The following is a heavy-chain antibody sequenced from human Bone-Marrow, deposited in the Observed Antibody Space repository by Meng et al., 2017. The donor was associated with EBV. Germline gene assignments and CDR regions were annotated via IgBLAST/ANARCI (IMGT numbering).Heavy chain of an antibody. CDR1: GFIFSGYG. D-gene: IGHD1-14*01. CDR2: IPSDASHNK. Sequence: QLVEAGGGVVQPGRSLRLSCAASGFIFSGYGFHWVRQAPGKGPEWVAIIPSDASHNKYYADSVKGRFTISRDNSKNTLYLQMNSLKIEDTAVYYCAKDLSGRFDPWGQGTLVTVSS. V-gene: IGHV3-30*18. CDR3: AKDLSGRFDP. J-gene: IGHJ5*02.